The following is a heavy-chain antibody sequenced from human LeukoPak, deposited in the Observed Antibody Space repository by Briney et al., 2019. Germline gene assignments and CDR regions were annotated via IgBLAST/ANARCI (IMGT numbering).Heavy chain of an antibody. CDR3: ASLLDYDNSSAPDIFDI. Sequence: SETLSLTCSVSGGSISPNYWTWIRQSPGKGLEYIGHVSYTGRTRYNPSLESRLTISLDTSNNRFSLQLTSVTAADTAVYYCASLLDYDNSSAPDIFDIWGQGTMVTVSS. D-gene: IGHD3-22*01. CDR1: GGSISPNY. J-gene: IGHJ3*02. V-gene: IGHV4-59*01. CDR2: VSYTGRT.